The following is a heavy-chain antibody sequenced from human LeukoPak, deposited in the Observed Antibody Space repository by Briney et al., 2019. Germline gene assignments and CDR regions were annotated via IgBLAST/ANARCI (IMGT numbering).Heavy chain of an antibody. J-gene: IGHJ4*02. CDR3: AEGYNPYYFDY. D-gene: IGHD1-14*01. Sequence: SETLSLTCTVSGGSISNYYWSWFRQPPGKRQEWIGYISYSGNTNYSPSLKSRVTISVDTSKNQFSLKLSSVTAADTAVYYCAEGYNPYYFDYWGQGTLVTVSS. CDR2: ISYSGNT. CDR1: GGSISNYY. V-gene: IGHV4-59*01.